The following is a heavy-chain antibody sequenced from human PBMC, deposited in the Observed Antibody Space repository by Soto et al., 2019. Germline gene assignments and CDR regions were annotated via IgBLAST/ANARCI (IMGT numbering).Heavy chain of an antibody. D-gene: IGHD2-2*01. CDR3: AREGATAAKMFDY. V-gene: IGHV1-46*01. CDR2: INPNGDTT. J-gene: IGHJ4*02. CDR1: GYTFSNYY. Sequence: QVQLVQSGAEVKNPGASVKVSCKASGYTFSNYYMHWVRQAPGQGLEWMGGINPNGDTTYYAHKFLGTLTVTTDTSTSTVYMEFSSLSSDDTAVYYCAREGATAAKMFDYWGQGTLVTVSS.